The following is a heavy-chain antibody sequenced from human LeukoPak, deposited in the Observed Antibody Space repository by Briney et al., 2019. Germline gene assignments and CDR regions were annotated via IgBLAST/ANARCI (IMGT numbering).Heavy chain of an antibody. D-gene: IGHD4-17*01. CDR2: IYHSGGT. V-gene: IGHV4-4*02. CDR1: GGSIRSTDW. J-gene: IGHJ6*03. CDR3: ARTTVTTYPLYYYYYYMDV. Sequence: SGTLSLTCAVSGGSIRSTDWWGWVRQSPGKGLEWIGEIYHSGGTNYNPSLKSRVTMSVDKSRSNFSLRLTSVTAADTAVYYCARTTVTTYPLYYYYYYMDVWGKGTTVTISS.